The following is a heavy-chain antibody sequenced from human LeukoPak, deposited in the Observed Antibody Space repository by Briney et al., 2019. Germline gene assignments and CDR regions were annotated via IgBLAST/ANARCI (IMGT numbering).Heavy chain of an antibody. CDR3: ARGKGSYGYYYYYMDV. Sequence: SETLSLTCTVSGGSISNYYWSWIRQPPGKGLEWIGYIYYSGSTNYNPSLKSRVTISVDTSKNQFSLKLSSVTAADTAVYYCARGKGSYGYYYYYMDVWGKGTTVTVSS. D-gene: IGHD5-18*01. V-gene: IGHV4-59*12. CDR1: GGSISNYY. CDR2: IYYSGST. J-gene: IGHJ6*03.